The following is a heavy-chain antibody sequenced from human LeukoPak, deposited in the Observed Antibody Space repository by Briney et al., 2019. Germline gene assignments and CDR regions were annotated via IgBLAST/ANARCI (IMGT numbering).Heavy chain of an antibody. V-gene: IGHV3-23*01. CDR3: AKGPKWFGESHFDY. Sequence: PGGSLRLSCAASGFTFSSYAMRWVRQAPGKGLEWVSVISGSGGSTYYADSVKGRFTISRDNSKNTLYLQMNSLRAEDTAVYYCAKGPKWFGESHFDYWGQGTLVTVSS. J-gene: IGHJ4*02. D-gene: IGHD3-10*01. CDR2: ISGSGGST. CDR1: GFTFSSYA.